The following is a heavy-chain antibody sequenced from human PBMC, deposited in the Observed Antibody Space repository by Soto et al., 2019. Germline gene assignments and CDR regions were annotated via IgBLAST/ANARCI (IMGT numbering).Heavy chain of an antibody. J-gene: IGHJ6*02. Sequence: QVQLVKSGAEVKKPGSSVTVSCKASGGTFSSYAIYWVRQAPGQGLEWMGGIIPIFGSANYAQKFQGRLTITADDSTNTAYVMMTSLRSEDTAVYYCARERTSAAAAYYYPGLDVWGQGTTVTVSS. CDR1: GGTFSSYA. D-gene: IGHD6-13*01. CDR3: ARERTSAAAAYYYPGLDV. CDR2: IIPIFGSA. V-gene: IGHV1-69*01.